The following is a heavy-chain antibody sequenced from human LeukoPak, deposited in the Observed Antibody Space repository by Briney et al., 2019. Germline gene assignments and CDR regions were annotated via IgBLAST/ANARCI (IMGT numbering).Heavy chain of an antibody. Sequence: GGSLRLSCAASGFTFDDYGMGWVRQAPGKGLEWVANIKQAGSEKYYVDSVKGRFTISRDNARNSLFLQMNSLRAEDTAVYYCARMWFPDAFDIWGQGTMVTVSS. CDR1: GFTFDDYG. CDR2: IKQAGSEK. J-gene: IGHJ3*02. CDR3: ARMWFPDAFDI. D-gene: IGHD2-21*01. V-gene: IGHV3-7*01.